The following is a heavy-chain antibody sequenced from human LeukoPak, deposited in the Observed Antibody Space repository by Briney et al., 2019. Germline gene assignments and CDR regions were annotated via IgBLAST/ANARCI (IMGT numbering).Heavy chain of an antibody. CDR3: ARVGGIAVAGDAFDI. J-gene: IGHJ3*02. V-gene: IGHV1-2*02. D-gene: IGHD6-19*01. Sequence: ASVKVSCKASGYTFTGYYMHWVRQAPGQGLEWMGWINPNSGGTNYAQKFQGRVTMTRDTSISTAYMELSRLRSDDTAVYYCARVGGIAVAGDAFDIWGQGTMVTVSS. CDR1: GYTFTGYY. CDR2: INPNSGGT.